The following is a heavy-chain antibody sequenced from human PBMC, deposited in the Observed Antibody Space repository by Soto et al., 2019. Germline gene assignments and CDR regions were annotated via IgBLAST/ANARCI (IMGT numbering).Heavy chain of an antibody. CDR2: IASGGESA. CDR1: GFTFSTYV. V-gene: IGHV3-23*01. Sequence: EVQLLESGGGLVQPGGSLSLSCGASGFTFSTYVMRWVRQAPGKGLEWVSNIASGGESATYADSVRGRFTISRYNSKSILYLQMNSLRVEDTAAYYCARREARVGPFGLWGQGTMVTVSS. J-gene: IGHJ3*01. CDR3: ARREARVGPFGL.